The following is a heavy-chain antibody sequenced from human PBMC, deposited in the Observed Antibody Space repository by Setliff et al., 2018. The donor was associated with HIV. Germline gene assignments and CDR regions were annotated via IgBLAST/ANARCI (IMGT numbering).Heavy chain of an antibody. J-gene: IGHJ4*02. CDR1: RFTFSNYA. Sequence: GGSLRLSCAASRFTFSNYAVTWVRQAPGKGLEWVSRINVDGSSISYADSVKGRFTISRDNAKNTLFLQMNSLRAEDTAVYYCARLPQDVRSSIDFWGQGTLVTVS. CDR3: ARLPQDVRSSIDF. D-gene: IGHD6-6*01. V-gene: IGHV3-74*01. CDR2: INVDGSSI.